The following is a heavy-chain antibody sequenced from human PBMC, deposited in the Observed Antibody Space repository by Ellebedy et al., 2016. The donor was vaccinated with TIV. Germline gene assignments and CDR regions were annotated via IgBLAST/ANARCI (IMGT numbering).Heavy chain of an antibody. Sequence: GESLKISCATSGFTFEYAWMSWVRQAPGKGLALVGRIKSRHEGGAADYGAPVKGRFTISRDNFKNSVYLQMDRLRVEDTALYYCVRERMPTPTWGQGTLVTVSP. CDR1: GFTFEYAW. CDR2: IKSRHEGGAA. J-gene: IGHJ5*02. D-gene: IGHD2-2*01. CDR3: VRERMPTPT. V-gene: IGHV3-15*01.